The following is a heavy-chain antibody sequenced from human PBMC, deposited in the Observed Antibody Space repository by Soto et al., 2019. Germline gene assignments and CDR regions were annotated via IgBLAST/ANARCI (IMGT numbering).Heavy chain of an antibody. D-gene: IGHD6-19*01. V-gene: IGHV4-34*01. Sequence: SETLSFTCAVYGGSFSGYYWSCIRQPPGKGLEWIGEINHSGSTNYNPSLKSRVTISVDTCNNHFSLKLSSVTAADTAVYYCARTGYSSGWYKAAFDIWGQGTMVTVSS. J-gene: IGHJ3*02. CDR1: GGSFSGYY. CDR2: INHSGST. CDR3: ARTGYSSGWYKAAFDI.